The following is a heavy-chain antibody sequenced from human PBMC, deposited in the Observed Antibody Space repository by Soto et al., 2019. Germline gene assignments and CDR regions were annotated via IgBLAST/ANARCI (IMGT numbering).Heavy chain of an antibody. V-gene: IGHV3-23*01. CDR3: ATRMYSTSWYYFVS. CDR1: GFTFTNYA. CDR2: IGGGSGST. Sequence: EVQLLESGGGFVQQGGSLRLSCAASGFTFTNYALSWVRQAPGKGLEWVSTIGGGSGSTSYADSVKGRFSISRENSKNTLYLQMSSLRAEDTALYYCATRMYSTSWYYFVSWGQGTLVTVSS. D-gene: IGHD6-13*01. J-gene: IGHJ4*02.